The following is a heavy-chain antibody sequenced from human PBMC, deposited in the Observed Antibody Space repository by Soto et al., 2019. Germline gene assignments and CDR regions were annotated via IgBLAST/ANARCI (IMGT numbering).Heavy chain of an antibody. V-gene: IGHV4-59*01. Sequence: SETLSLTCTVSGGSISSYYWSWIRQPPGKGLEWIGYIYYSGSTNYNPSLKSRVTISVDTSKNQFSLKMSSVTAADTAVYYCARGAGYSSGWYKAGVFFDYWGQGTLGTVSS. CDR1: GGSISSYY. D-gene: IGHD6-19*01. J-gene: IGHJ4*02. CDR3: ARGAGYSSGWYKAGVFFDY. CDR2: IYYSGST.